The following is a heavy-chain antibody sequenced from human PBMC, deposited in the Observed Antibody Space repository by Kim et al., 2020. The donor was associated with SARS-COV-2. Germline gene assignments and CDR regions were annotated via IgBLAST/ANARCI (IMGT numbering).Heavy chain of an antibody. D-gene: IGHD5-12*01. CDR2: INAGNGNT. J-gene: IGHJ4*02. CDR3: AREDGYNPKGFDY. V-gene: IGHV1-3*01. CDR1: GYTFTSYA. Sequence: ASVKVSCKASGYTFTSYAMHWVRQAPGQRLEWMGWINAGNGNTKYSQKFQGRVTITRDTSASTAYMELSSLRSEDTAVYYCAREDGYNPKGFDYWGQGTLVTVSS.